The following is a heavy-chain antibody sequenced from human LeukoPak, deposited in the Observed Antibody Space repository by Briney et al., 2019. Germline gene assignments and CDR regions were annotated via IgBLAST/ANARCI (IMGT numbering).Heavy chain of an antibody. CDR3: ARIGSGSAAINAPPDY. CDR1: GGSISSSSYY. J-gene: IGHJ4*02. Sequence: NPSETLSLTCTVSGGSISSSSYYWSWIRQPPGKGLEWIGSIYYSGSTYYNPSLKSRVTISVDTSKNQFSLKLSSVTAADTAVYYCARIGSGSAAINAPPDYWGQGTLVTVSS. D-gene: IGHD2-2*01. CDR2: IYYSGST. V-gene: IGHV4-39*01.